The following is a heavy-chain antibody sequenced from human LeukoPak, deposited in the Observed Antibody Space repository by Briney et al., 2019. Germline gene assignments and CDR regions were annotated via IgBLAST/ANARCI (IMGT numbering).Heavy chain of an antibody. CDR3: AKEGKSAAEDP. D-gene: IGHD2-2*01. V-gene: IGHV3-30*02. Sequence: GGSLRLSCAASGFTFSSYGMHWVRQAPGKGLEWVAFIRYDGSSKYYADSVKGRFTISRDNSKNTLYLQMNSLRAEDTAVYYCAKEGKSAAEDPWGQGTLVTVSS. CDR1: GFTFSSYG. CDR2: IRYDGSSK. J-gene: IGHJ5*02.